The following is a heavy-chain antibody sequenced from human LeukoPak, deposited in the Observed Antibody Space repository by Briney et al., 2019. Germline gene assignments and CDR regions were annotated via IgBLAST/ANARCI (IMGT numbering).Heavy chain of an antibody. D-gene: IGHD3-22*01. V-gene: IGHV3-11*01. J-gene: IGHJ4*02. CDR1: GFTFSNYY. CDR3: ARHYYHSSGHGCY. CDR2: IIISGCTI. Sequence: GGSLRLSCAASGFTFSNYYMSWVRQAPGKGLEWVSYIIISGCTIYYAHSLKGRFTISRDNSKNSLYLQMNSLRVEDTAVYYCARHYYHSSGHGCYWGQGTPVTVSS.